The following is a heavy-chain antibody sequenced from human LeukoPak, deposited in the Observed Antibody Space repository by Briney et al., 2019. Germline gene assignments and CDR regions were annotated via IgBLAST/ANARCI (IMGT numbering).Heavy chain of an antibody. CDR3: AKPRPSYSSSWYDH. Sequence: PGGSLRLSCAASGFTFTSYAMSWVRQAPGKWLEWVSAISGSGGSTYYADSVKGRFTISRDNSKNTLYLQMNSLRAEDTAVYYCAKPRPSYSSSWYDHWGQGTLVTVSS. CDR1: GFTFTSYA. V-gene: IGHV3-23*01. D-gene: IGHD6-13*01. CDR2: ISGSGGST. J-gene: IGHJ5*02.